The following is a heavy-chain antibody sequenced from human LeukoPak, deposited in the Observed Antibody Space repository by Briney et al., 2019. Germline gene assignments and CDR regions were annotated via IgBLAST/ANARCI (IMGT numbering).Heavy chain of an antibody. V-gene: IGHV4-34*01. CDR1: AGQISYYH. Sequence: PAETLLLSCDVYAGQISYYHWSWIRQSPGKGLEWIGEATCRNYNPSLKSRLIMSVDTSKNQFSLNLTSVTAADTAVYSCARGRCAFYESSGHRFYYYMDVWAKGTTVIVSS. CDR2: ATCR. D-gene: IGHD3-22*01. J-gene: IGHJ6*03. CDR3: ARGRCAFYESSGHRFYYYMDV.